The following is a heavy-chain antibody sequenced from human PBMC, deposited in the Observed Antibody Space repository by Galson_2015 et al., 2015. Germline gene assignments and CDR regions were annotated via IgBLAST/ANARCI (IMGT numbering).Heavy chain of an antibody. J-gene: IGHJ4*02. D-gene: IGHD6-19*01. Sequence: SLRLSCAASGFTFSSYAMHWVRQAPGKGLEWVAVISYDGGNKYYADSVKGRFTISRDNSKNTVYLQMNSLRAEDTAVYYCAKDRSSSGWYYFDYWGQGNLVTVSS. V-gene: IGHV3-30*18. CDR1: GFTFSSYA. CDR3: AKDRSSSGWYYFDY. CDR2: ISYDGGNK.